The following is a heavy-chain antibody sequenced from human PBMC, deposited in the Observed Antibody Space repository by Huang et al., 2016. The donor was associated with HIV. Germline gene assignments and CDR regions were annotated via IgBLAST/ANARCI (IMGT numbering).Heavy chain of an antibody. Sequence: QVQLVQSGAEVKNPGASVRVSCKASGYTFTDSNIHWGRQAPGQGLGWMVVINRKGGGTIDAQRFQGRITMARDTTISTVHMDLRRIQSDDTAGYFCARDWSFGSSTSPADWGQGTLVTVSS. CDR2: INRKGGGT. CDR1: GYTFTDSN. CDR3: ARDWSFGSSTSPAD. V-gene: IGHV1-2*02. D-gene: IGHD6-6*01. J-gene: IGHJ4*02.